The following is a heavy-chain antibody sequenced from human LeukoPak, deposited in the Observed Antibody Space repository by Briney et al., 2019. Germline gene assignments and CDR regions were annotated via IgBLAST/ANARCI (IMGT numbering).Heavy chain of an antibody. CDR1: EFTFRSYA. V-gene: IGHV3-23*01. D-gene: IGHD6-6*01. CDR3: AKALSRPQYYYYYGMDV. CDR2: ISGSGDSK. Sequence: GGSLRLSCAASEFTFRSYAMSWVRQAPGKGLEWVSTISGSGDSKYYEDSVKGRFTTSRDNSKDTLYLQMNSLRAEDTAVYYCAKALSRPQYYYYYGMDVWGQGTTVTVSS. J-gene: IGHJ6*02.